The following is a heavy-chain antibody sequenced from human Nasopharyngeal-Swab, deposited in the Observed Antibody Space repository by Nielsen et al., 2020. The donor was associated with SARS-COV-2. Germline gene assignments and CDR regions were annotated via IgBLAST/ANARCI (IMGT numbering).Heavy chain of an antibody. Sequence: SLKISCAASGFAFDDFAMHWVRQAPGKGLEWVSGITWNSRITDYADSVKGRFTISRDHSTKTLYLQMNSLRVEDTAVYYCAKANVIFWFGQFRADALDLWGQGTRVTVSS. CDR3: AKANVIFWFGQFRADALDL. V-gene: IGHV3-9*01. CDR2: ITWNSRIT. CDR1: GFAFDDFA. J-gene: IGHJ3*01. D-gene: IGHD3-10*01.